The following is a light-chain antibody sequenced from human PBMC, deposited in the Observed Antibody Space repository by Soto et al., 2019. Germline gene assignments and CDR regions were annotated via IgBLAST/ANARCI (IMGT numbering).Light chain of an antibody. CDR1: QSVGRN. J-gene: IGKJ4*01. CDR2: GAS. CDR3: QQYNHWPPLT. V-gene: IGKV3-15*01. Sequence: EIVMTQSPATLSVSPGERATLSCRASQSVGRNLAWYQQKPGQAPRLLIYGASTRATGIPARFSGSGSGTDFTLTISSLQSEDFAIYSCQQYNHWPPLTFGGGTKVAIK.